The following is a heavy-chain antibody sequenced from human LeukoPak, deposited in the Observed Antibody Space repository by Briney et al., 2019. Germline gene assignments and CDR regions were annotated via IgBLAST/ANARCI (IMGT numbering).Heavy chain of an antibody. CDR3: ARGSSLGVAAFDI. CDR1: GFTFSGYG. J-gene: IGHJ3*02. D-gene: IGHD3-10*01. CDR2: IWYDGSNK. Sequence: PGGSLRLSCAASGFTFSGYGMHWVRQAPGKGLEWVAVIWYDGSNKYYADSVKGRFTISRDNSKNTLYLQMNSLRADDTAVYYCARGSSLGVAAFDIWGQGTMVTVSS. V-gene: IGHV3-33*01.